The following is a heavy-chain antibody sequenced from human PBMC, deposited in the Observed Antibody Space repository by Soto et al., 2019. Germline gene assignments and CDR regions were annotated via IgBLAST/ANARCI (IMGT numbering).Heavy chain of an antibody. CDR3: ARDRDIVVVPAAMPEVSHRPFDP. CDR2: INPSGGIA. D-gene: IGHD2-2*01. V-gene: IGHV1-46*01. CDR1: GYTFTSYY. Sequence: ASVKVSCKASGYTFTSYYMHWVRQAPGQGLEWMGIINPSGGIANYAQKFQGRVTITADKSTSTAYMELSSLRSEDTAVYYCARDRDIVVVPAAMPEVSHRPFDPWGQGTLVTVSS. J-gene: IGHJ5*02.